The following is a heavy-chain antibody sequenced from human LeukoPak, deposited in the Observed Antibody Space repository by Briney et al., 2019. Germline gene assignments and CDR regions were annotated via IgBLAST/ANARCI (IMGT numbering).Heavy chain of an antibody. V-gene: IGHV3-11*04. J-gene: IGHJ4*02. CDR3: ARDHSGSYSFDY. CDR2: ISSSGNTT. Sequence: GGSLRLSCAASGFTFSDYYMSWIRQAPGKGLECVSYISSSGNTTYHADSVKGRFTISRDNAKNSLYLQMSSLRAEDTAVYYCARDHSGSYSFDYWGQGTLVTVSS. D-gene: IGHD1-26*01. CDR1: GFTFSDYY.